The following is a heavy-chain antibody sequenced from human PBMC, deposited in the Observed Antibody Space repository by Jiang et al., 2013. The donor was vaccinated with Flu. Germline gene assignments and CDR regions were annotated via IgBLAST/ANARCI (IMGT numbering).Heavy chain of an antibody. Sequence: QTLSLTCAISGDSVSSNSAAWNWIRQSPSRGLEWLGRTYYRSKWYNDYAVSVKSRITINPDTSKNQFSLQLNSVTPEDTAVYYCARDQTIVVVVSQSSGMDVWGQGTTVTVSS. CDR1: GDSVSSNSAA. D-gene: IGHD2-15*01. J-gene: IGHJ6*02. V-gene: IGHV6-1*01. CDR3: ARDQTIVVVVSQSSGMDV. CDR2: TYYRSKWYN.